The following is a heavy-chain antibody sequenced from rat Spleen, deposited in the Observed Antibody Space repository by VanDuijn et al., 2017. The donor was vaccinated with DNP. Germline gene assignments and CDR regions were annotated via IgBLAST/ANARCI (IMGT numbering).Heavy chain of an antibody. V-gene: IGHV5-20*01. CDR3: ARMDTTAFDY. J-gene: IGHJ2*01. Sequence: EVQLVETGGGLVQPGRSLKLSCAASGFTFSDYYMAWVRQAPTKGLEWVASINPDGGSTHYRDSVKGRFTISRDNAKSSLYLQMNSLKSEDTATYYCARMDTTAFDYWGQGVMVTVSS. CDR2: INPDGGST. D-gene: IGHD1-6*01. CDR1: GFTFSDYY.